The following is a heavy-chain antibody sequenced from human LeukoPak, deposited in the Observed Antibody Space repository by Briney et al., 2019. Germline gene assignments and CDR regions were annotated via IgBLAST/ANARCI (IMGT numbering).Heavy chain of an antibody. CDR3: AREGPPTAGYYYYGMDV. J-gene: IGHJ6*02. CDR2: IIPIFGTA. D-gene: IGHD4-17*01. V-gene: IGHV1-69*13. Sequence: VKVSCKDSGGTFSSYAIIWVRQAPGQGLEWMGGIIPIFGTANYAQKFQGRVTITADESTSAAYMELSSLRSEDTAVYYCAREGPPTAGYYYYGMDVWGQGTTVTVSS. CDR1: GGTFSSYA.